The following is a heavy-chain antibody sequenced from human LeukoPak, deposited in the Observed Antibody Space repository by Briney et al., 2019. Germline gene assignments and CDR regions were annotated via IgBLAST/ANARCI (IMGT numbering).Heavy chain of an antibody. CDR3: ARETSAAGEFDY. D-gene: IGHD6-13*01. CDR2: INHSGST. V-gene: IGHV4-34*01. J-gene: IGHJ4*02. Sequence: SETLSLTCAVYGGSFSGYYWSWIRQPPGKGLEWIGEINHSGSTNYNPPLKSRVTISVDTSKNQFSLKLSSVTAADTAVYYCARETSAAGEFDYWGQGTLVTVSS. CDR1: GGSFSGYY.